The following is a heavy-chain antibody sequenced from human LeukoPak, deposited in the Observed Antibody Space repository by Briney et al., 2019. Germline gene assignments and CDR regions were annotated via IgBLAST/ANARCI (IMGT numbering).Heavy chain of an antibody. CDR3: ATRLAMVTVDPFDN. CDR2: IKPDGSEE. Sequence: PGGSLRLSRAASGFTFSKYWMTWVRQAPERGLEWVANIKPDGSEEYYVDSVKGRFTISRDNAKSSLYLQMNSLTAEDTAVYYCATRLAMVTVDPFDNWGQGTLVTVST. V-gene: IGHV3-7*01. CDR1: GFTFSKYW. J-gene: IGHJ4*02. D-gene: IGHD2-21*02.